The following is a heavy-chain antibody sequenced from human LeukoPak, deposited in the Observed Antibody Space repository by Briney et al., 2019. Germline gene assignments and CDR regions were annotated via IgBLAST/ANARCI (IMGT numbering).Heavy chain of an antibody. Sequence: GASVKVSCKASGYTFTGYYMHWVRQAPGQGLEWMGWINPNSGGTNYAQKFQGRVTMTRDTSISTAYMELSRLRSDDTAVYYCARALYYSSGWYEDAFDIWGQGTMVTVSS. V-gene: IGHV1-2*02. J-gene: IGHJ3*02. CDR3: ARALYYSSGWYEDAFDI. D-gene: IGHD6-19*01. CDR1: GYTFTGYY. CDR2: INPNSGGT.